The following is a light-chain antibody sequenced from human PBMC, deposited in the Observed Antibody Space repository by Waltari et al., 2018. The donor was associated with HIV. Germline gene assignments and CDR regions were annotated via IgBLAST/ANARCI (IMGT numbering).Light chain of an antibody. CDR3: QQYSTYPA. J-gene: IGKJ1*01. CDR2: KAS. V-gene: IGKV1-5*03. CDR1: QSISSW. Sequence: DIQMTQSPSTLPASVGDIVTITCRACQSISSWLAWYQHKPGKAPKLLIYKASSLDSGVPSRFSGSGSGTEFTLTISSLQPDDFATYYCQQYSTYPAFGQGTKVEIK.